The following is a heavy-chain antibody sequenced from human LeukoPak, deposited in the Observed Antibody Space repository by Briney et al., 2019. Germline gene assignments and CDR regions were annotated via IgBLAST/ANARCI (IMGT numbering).Heavy chain of an antibody. D-gene: IGHD2-2*01. CDR1: GGSISSGGYY. CDR3: ARSQDIVVVPAAEYYFDY. J-gene: IGHJ4*02. V-gene: IGHV4-61*08. Sequence: SETLSLTCTVSGGSISSGGYYWSWIRQHPGKGLEWIGYIYYSGSTYYNPSLKSRVTISVDTSKNQFSLKLSSVTAADTAVYYCARSQDIVVVPAAEYYFDYWGQGTLVTVSS. CDR2: IYYSGST.